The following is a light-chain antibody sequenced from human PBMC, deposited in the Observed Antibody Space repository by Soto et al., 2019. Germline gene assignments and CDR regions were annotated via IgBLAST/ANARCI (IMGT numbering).Light chain of an antibody. CDR2: GAS. CDR1: QSVSSSY. V-gene: IGKV3-20*01. J-gene: IGKJ1*01. Sequence: DIVLTMYPGTLSLSPGERSTLSCMASQSVSSSYLAWYQQKPGQAPRLLIYGASSRATGIPDRFSGSGSGTDLTLTFSRREPQHCAVLYSEQDDTLPRTADQGTKVDIK. CDR3: EQDDTLPRT.